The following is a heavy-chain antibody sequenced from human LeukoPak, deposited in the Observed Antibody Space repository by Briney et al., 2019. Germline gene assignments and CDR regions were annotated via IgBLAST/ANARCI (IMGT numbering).Heavy chain of an antibody. D-gene: IGHD3-22*01. V-gene: IGHV1-2*02. CDR3: ARCQWLLVDNLDY. J-gene: IGHJ4*02. CDR2: INPNSGGT. Sequence: GAPVKVSCKASGYTFTGYYMHWVRQAPGQGLEWMGWINPNSGGTNYAQKFQGRVTMTRDTSISTAYMELSRLRSDDTAVYYCARCQWLLVDNLDYWGQGTLVTVSS. CDR1: GYTFTGYY.